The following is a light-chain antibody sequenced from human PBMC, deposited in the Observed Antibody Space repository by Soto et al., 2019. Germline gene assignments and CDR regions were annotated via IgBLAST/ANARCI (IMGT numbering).Light chain of an antibody. CDR3: QQRVDWLT. CDR2: DAS. V-gene: IGKV3-11*01. J-gene: IGKJ4*01. Sequence: EIVLTQSPGTLSLSPGDRATRSCRASQSVSIYLAWYQQKPGQAPRLLIYDASNRVTGIPARFSGSGSGTDFTLTISTVEPEDFAVYYCQQRVDWLTFGGGTKLEIK. CDR1: QSVSIY.